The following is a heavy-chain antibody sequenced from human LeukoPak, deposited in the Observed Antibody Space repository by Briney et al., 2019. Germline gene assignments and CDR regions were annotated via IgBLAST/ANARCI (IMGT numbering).Heavy chain of an antibody. V-gene: IGHV1-18*01. CDR3: ARFTFGEFYSY. CDR1: GYTFTSYG. J-gene: IGHJ4*02. D-gene: IGHD3-10*01. Sequence: ASVKVSCKASGYTFTSYGISCVRQAPGQGLEWMGWISAYNGNTNYAQKLQGRVTMTTDTSTSTAYMELRTLRSDDTAVYYCARFTFGEFYSYWGQGTLVTVSS. CDR2: ISAYNGNT.